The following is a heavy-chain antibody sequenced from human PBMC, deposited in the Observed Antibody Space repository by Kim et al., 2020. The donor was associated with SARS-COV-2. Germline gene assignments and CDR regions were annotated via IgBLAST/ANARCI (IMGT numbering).Heavy chain of an antibody. CDR1: GFTFSSYG. V-gene: IGHV3-33*01. J-gene: IGHJ6*02. D-gene: IGHD4-4*01. CDR2: IWYDGSNK. Sequence: GGSLRLSCAASGFTFSSYGMHWVRQAPGKGLEWVAVIWYDGSNKYYADSVKGRFTISRDNSKNTLYLQMYSLRAEDTAVYYCAREIPAHDYSIYGMDVWGQGTTVTVSS. CDR3: AREIPAHDYSIYGMDV.